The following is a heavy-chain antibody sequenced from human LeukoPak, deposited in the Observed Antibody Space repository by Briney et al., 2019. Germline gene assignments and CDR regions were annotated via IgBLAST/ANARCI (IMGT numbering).Heavy chain of an antibody. J-gene: IGHJ4*02. CDR3: ARVGYSSSWPYYFDY. Sequence: SVKVSCKASGGTFSSYAITWVRQAPGQGLEWMGGIIPIFTAANYAQNFQSRVTITTDESTSTAYMELSSLRSEDTAVYYCARVGYSSSWPYYFDYWGQGTLVTVSS. V-gene: IGHV1-69*05. D-gene: IGHD6-13*01. CDR1: GGTFSSYA. CDR2: IIPIFTAA.